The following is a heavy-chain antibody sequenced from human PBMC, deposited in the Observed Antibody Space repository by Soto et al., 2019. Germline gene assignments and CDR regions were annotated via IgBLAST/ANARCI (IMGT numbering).Heavy chain of an antibody. D-gene: IGHD6-6*01. CDR1: GFTLSSHA. Sequence: GGSLRLSCAASGFTLSSHAMAWVRQAPGKGLEWVSVIRDSGGATHYADSVKGRFTIFRDNSKNILYLQMDSLRAEDTALYYWVKGGAGRTFDLDYWGQGALVTVSS. V-gene: IGHV3-23*01. CDR3: VKGGAGRTFDLDY. J-gene: IGHJ4*02. CDR2: IRDSGGAT.